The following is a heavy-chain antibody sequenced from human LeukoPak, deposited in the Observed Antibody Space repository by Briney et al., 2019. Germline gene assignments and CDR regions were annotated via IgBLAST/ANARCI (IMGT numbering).Heavy chain of an antibody. V-gene: IGHV1-2*02. CDR3: ARAYCGGDCYPNSYYYYHGMDV. CDR1: GYTFTGYY. D-gene: IGHD2-21*02. J-gene: IGHJ6*02. CDR2: INPNSGGT. Sequence: GASVKVSCKASGYTFTGYYMHWVRQAPGQGLEWMGWINPNSGGTNYAQKFQGRVTMTRDTSISTAYMELSRLRSDDTAVYYCARAYCGGDCYPNSYYYYHGMDVWGQGTTVTVSS.